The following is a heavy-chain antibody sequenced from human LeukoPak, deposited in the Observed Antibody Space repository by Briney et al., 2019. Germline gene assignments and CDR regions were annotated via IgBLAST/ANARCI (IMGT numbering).Heavy chain of an antibody. V-gene: IGHV3-48*04. CDR3: ARDTIGYCSSYNCSYYYYYYYMDV. D-gene: IGHD2-2*01. CDR2: ISGSGSSI. CDR1: GFIFSSYG. Sequence: GGSLRLSCAASGFIFSSYGMHWVRQAPGKGLEWVSYISGSGSSIYYADSVRGRFTISRDNAKNSLYLQMNSLRAEDTAIYYCARDTIGYCSSYNCSYYYYYYYMDVWGKGTTVTVSS. J-gene: IGHJ6*03.